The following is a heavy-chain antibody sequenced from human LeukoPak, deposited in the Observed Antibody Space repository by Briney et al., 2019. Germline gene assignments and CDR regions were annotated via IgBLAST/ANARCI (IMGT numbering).Heavy chain of an antibody. CDR1: GGSFSGYY. Sequence: SETLSLTCAVYGGSFSGYYWSWIRQPPGKGLEWIGEINHSGSTNYNPSLKSRVTISVGTSKNQFSLKLSSVTAADTAVYYCASGRGIEPLDYWGQGTLVTVSS. V-gene: IGHV4-34*01. CDR2: INHSGST. D-gene: IGHD3-16*01. CDR3: ASGRGIEPLDY. J-gene: IGHJ4*02.